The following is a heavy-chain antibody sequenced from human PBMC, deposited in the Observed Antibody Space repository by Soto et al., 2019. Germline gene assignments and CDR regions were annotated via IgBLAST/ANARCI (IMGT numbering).Heavy chain of an antibody. D-gene: IGHD4-4*01. CDR1: GGSISSSSYY. CDR2: IYYSGST. J-gene: IGHJ4*02. Sequence: PSETLSLTCTVSGGSISSSSYYWGWIRQPPGKGLEWIGSIYYSGSTYYNPSLKSRVTISVGTSKNQFSLKLSSVAAADTAVYYCASRLTVTTRRVFDYWGQGTLVTVSS. V-gene: IGHV4-39*01. CDR3: ASRLTVTTRRVFDY.